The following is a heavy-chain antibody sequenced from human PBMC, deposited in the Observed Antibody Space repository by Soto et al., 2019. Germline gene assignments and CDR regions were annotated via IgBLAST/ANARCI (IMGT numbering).Heavy chain of an antibody. V-gene: IGHV4-59*08. J-gene: IGHJ6*02. Sequence: SETLSLTCTVSGGSIISYYWSWIRQPPGKGLEWIGYIHYSGSTNYNPSLRSRVTMSVDTSKNQFSLHLSAVTAADTAVYYCARGFAYCGGDCPPYGMDVWGPGTTVT. CDR2: IHYSGST. D-gene: IGHD2-21*02. CDR3: ARGFAYCGGDCPPYGMDV. CDR1: GGSIISYY.